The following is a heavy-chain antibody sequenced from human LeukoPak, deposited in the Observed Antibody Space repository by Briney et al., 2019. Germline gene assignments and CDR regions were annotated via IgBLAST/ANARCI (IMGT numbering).Heavy chain of an antibody. CDR2: INHSGST. D-gene: IGHD6-6*01. J-gene: IGHJ4*02. CDR1: GGTFSGYY. Sequence: SETLSLTCAVYGGTFSGYYWSWIRQPPGKGLEWIGEINHSGSTNYNPSLKSRVTISVDTSKNQFSLKLSSVTAADTAVYYCARGRWLRSSLDYWGQGTLVTVSS. CDR3: ARGRWLRSSLDY. V-gene: IGHV4-34*01.